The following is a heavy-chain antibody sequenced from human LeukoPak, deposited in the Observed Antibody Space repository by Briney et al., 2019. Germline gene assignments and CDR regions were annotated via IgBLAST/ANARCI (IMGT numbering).Heavy chain of an antibody. CDR3: AREGYYGSGSPPSLYFDY. Sequence: GGSLRLSCAASGFTFRNYVIHWVRQAPGKGLEWVAVTSSDLNVKLYADSVKGRFTISRDNSRSTLYLQMNSLRPEDAAIYYCAREGYYGSGSPPSLYFDYWGQGTLVTVSS. J-gene: IGHJ4*02. D-gene: IGHD3-10*01. CDR1: GFTFRNYV. CDR2: TSSDLNVK. V-gene: IGHV3-30-3*01.